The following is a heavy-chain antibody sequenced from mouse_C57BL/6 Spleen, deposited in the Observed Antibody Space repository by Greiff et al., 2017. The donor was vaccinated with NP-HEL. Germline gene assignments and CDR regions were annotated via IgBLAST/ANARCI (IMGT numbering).Heavy chain of an antibody. Sequence: EVQGVESGGGLVKPGGSLKLSCAASGFTFSDYGMHWVRQAPEKGLEWVAYISSGSSNTYYADKVKGRFTISRDNAKNTLFLQMTSLRSEDTAMYYCASADYCSSAWFAYWGQGTLVTVSA. CDR1: GFTFSDYG. D-gene: IGHD6-1*01. CDR2: ISSGSSNT. CDR3: ASADYCSSAWFAY. J-gene: IGHJ3*01. V-gene: IGHV5-17*01.